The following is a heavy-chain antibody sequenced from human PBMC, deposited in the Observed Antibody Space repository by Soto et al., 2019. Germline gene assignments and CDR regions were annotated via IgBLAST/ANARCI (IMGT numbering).Heavy chain of an antibody. Sequence: QVQLVESGGGVVQPGRSLRLSCAASGFTFSSYAMHWVRQAPGKGLEWVAVISYDGSNKYYADSVKGRFTISRDNSKNTLYLQMISLRAEDTAVYYCARDPHHRRAGDYFDYWGQGTLVTVSS. D-gene: IGHD6-13*01. CDR3: ARDPHHRRAGDYFDY. V-gene: IGHV3-30-3*01. CDR2: ISYDGSNK. CDR1: GFTFSSYA. J-gene: IGHJ4*02.